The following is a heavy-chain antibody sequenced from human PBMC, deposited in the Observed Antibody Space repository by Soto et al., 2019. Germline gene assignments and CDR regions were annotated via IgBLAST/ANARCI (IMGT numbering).Heavy chain of an antibody. D-gene: IGHD3-22*01. V-gene: IGHV4-39*07. J-gene: IGHJ4*02. Sequence: SETLSLTCTVSGGSISSSSYYWGWIRQPPGKGLEWIGSIYYSGSTYYNPSLKSRVTISVDTSKNQFSLKLSSLTAADTAVYYCAREHYYDSSGYSHWGQGTLVTVSS. CDR2: IYYSGST. CDR1: GGSISSSSYY. CDR3: AREHYYDSSGYSH.